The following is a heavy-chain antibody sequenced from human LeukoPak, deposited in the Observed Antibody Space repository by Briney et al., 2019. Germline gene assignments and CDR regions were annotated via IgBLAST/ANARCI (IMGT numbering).Heavy chain of an antibody. V-gene: IGHV4-39*02. Sequence: PSETLSLTCTVSGGSISSSTYYWGWIRQPPGKGLEWIGSFYYSGGTYYNPSLKSRVTISVDTSKNQFSLKLSSVTAADTAVYYCARDPQYQLLPGWFDPWGQGTLVTVSS. J-gene: IGHJ5*02. D-gene: IGHD2-2*01. CDR2: FYYSGGT. CDR1: GGSISSSTYY. CDR3: ARDPQYQLLPGWFDP.